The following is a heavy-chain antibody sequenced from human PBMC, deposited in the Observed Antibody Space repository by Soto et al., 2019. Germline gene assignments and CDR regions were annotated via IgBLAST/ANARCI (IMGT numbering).Heavy chain of an antibody. V-gene: IGHV1-18*01. CDR1: GYTFTSYG. CDR3: PRCGGDCQYHYYYYMDV. Sequence: QVQLVQSGAEVKKPGASVKVSCKASGYTFTSYGISWVRQAPGQGLEWMGWISAYDGNTNYAQKLQGRVTMTTDTSTSTAYMELRSLRSDDTAVYYCPRCGGDCQYHYYYYMDVWGKGTTVTVSS. CDR2: ISAYDGNT. J-gene: IGHJ6*03. D-gene: IGHD2-21*01.